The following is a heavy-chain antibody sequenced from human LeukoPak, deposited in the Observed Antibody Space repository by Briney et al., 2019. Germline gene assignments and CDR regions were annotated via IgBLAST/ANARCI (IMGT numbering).Heavy chain of an antibody. V-gene: IGHV3-7*01. CDR3: ARDLTHSDFDY. Sequence: PGGSLRLSCAASGFTFDDYAMHWVRQAPGKGLEWVANIKQDGSEKYYVDSVKGRFTISRDNAKNSLYLQMNSLRAEDTAVYYCARDLTHSDFDYWGQGTLVTVSS. D-gene: IGHD6-13*01. CDR2: IKQDGSEK. CDR1: GFTFDDYA. J-gene: IGHJ4*02.